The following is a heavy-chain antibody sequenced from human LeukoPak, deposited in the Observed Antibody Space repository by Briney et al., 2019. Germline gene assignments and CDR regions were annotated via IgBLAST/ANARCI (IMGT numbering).Heavy chain of an antibody. V-gene: IGHV3-9*01. CDR3: AKDMATQYYYDTSGIGY. D-gene: IGHD3-22*01. CDR2: ISWNSGTI. Sequence: GGSLRLSCAASGFTFSSYSMNWVRQAPGKGLEWVSGISWNSGTIGYADSVKGRFTISRDNAKNSLYLQMNSLRAEDTALYYCAKDMATQYYYDTSGIGYWGQGTLVTVSS. CDR1: GFTFSSYS. J-gene: IGHJ4*02.